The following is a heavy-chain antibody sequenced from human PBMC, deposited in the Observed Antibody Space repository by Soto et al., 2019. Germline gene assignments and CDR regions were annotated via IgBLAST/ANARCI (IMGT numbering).Heavy chain of an antibody. CDR1: GFTFSSFS. D-gene: IGHD3-16*01. V-gene: IGHV3-30*18. CDR2: ISSEGHTI. J-gene: IGHJ4*02. CDR3: AKSSPYWGQGDY. Sequence: QVQLVESGGGVVQPGRSLRLSGAASGFTFSSFSMHWVREAPGKGLDWVAVISSEGHTIYYADSVKGRFTISRDNSRSTVYLQMNSLRDDDTALYYCAKSSPYWGQGDYWGQGTLVTVSS.